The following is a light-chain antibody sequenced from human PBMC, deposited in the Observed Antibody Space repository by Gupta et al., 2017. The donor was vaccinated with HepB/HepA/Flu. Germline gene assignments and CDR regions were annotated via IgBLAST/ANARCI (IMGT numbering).Light chain of an antibody. J-gene: IGLJ3*02. CDR1: RLRSYY. CDR3: NSRDNSGDHWV. V-gene: IGLV3-19*01. CDR2: DRN. Sequence: SSELTQDPAVSVALGQTVRITCQGDRLRSYYANWYQQKPGQAPVLVMYDRNKRPSGIPDRFSGSSSGNTASLAITGAQAEDEADYYCNSRDNSGDHWVFGGGTKLTVL.